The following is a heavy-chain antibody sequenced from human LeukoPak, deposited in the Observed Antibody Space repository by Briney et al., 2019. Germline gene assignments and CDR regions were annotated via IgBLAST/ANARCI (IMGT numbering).Heavy chain of an antibody. CDR1: GFTFSSYA. J-gene: IGHJ6*03. CDR3: AKRAYGDYPLYYYYYYMDV. D-gene: IGHD4-17*01. CDR2: ISGSGGST. V-gene: IGHV3-23*01. Sequence: GGSLRLSCAASGFTFSSYAMSWVRQAPGKGLEWVSAISGSGGSTYYADSVKGRFTISRDNSKNTLYLQMNSLRAEDTAVYYCAKRAYGDYPLYYYYYYMDVWGKGTTVTISS.